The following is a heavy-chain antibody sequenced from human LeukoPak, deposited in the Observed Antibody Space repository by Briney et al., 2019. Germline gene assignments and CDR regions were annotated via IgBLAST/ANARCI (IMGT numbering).Heavy chain of an antibody. CDR3: AKDLSGYYDSSGYFDY. V-gene: IGHV3-23*01. D-gene: IGHD3-22*01. CDR2: SVSGGST. Sequence: SVSGGSTYYAVSVKGRFTISRDNSKNTLYLQMNSLRAEDTAVYYCAKDLSGYYDSSGYFDYWGQGTLVTVSS. J-gene: IGHJ4*02.